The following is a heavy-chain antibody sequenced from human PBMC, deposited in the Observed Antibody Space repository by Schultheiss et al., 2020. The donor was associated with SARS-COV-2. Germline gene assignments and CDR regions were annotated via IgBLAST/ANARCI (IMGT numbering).Heavy chain of an antibody. CDR1: GFTFDDYA. J-gene: IGHJ4*02. V-gene: IGHV3-9*01. CDR2: ISWNSGSI. D-gene: IGHD3-16*01. CDR3: ARDWGVS. Sequence: GGSLRLSCAASGFTFDDYAMHWVRQAPGKGLEWVSGISWNSGSIGYADSVKGRFTISRDNAKNSLYLQMNSLRAEDTAVYYCARDWGVSWGQGTLVTVSS.